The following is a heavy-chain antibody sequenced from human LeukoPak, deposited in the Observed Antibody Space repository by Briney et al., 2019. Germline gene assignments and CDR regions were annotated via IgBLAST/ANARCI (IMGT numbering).Heavy chain of an antibody. CDR3: TSPLAPHLAVAGSYYYYGMDV. J-gene: IGHJ6*04. CDR2: IRSKANSYAT. Sequence: GGSLRLSCAASGFTFNGPAMHWVRQASGKGLEWVGRIRSKANSYATAYAASVKGRFTISRDDSKNTAYLQMNSLKTEDTAVYYCTSPLAPHLAVAGSYYYYGMDVWGKGTTVTVSS. V-gene: IGHV3-73*01. CDR1: GFTFNGPA. D-gene: IGHD6-19*01.